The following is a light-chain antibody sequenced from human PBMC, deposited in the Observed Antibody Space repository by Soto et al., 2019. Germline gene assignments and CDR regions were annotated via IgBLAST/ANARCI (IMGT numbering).Light chain of an antibody. J-gene: IGKJ1*01. CDR3: QKFDIALRT. CDR2: SAS. Sequence: DIQMTQSPSSLSASVGDRVTIACRASQVISNYLAWYQHKPGKVPKLLIYSASTLQPGVPSRFSGSCSASDFSLTINSLHPEDVATYYGQKFDIALRTFGQGTKMEI. V-gene: IGKV1-27*01. CDR1: QVISNY.